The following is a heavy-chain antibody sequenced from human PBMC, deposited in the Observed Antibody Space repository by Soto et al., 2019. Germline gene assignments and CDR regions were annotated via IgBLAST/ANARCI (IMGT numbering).Heavy chain of an antibody. J-gene: IGHJ4*02. Sequence: SKTLSLTCTVSGGSISSSSYYWGWIRQPPGKGLEWIGSIYYSGSTYYNPSLKSRVTMSVDTSKNQFSLKLSSVTAADTAVYYCASNPMEQWLVFYWGQGTLVTVSS. V-gene: IGHV4-39*01. CDR1: GGSISSSSYY. CDR3: ASNPMEQWLVFY. D-gene: IGHD6-19*01. CDR2: IYYSGST.